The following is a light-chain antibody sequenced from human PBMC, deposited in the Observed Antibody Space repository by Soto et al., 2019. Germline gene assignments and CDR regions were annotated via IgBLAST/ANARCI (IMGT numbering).Light chain of an antibody. CDR2: GAS. Sequence: IVWTQSPGTLSLSPGERATLSCMASQSVSSSSLAWYQQKPGQAPRLLIYGASSRATGIPDRFSGSGSGTDFTLTISRLEPEDFAVYYCQQYGSSPGTFGPGTKVDIK. V-gene: IGKV3-20*01. CDR1: QSVSSSS. CDR3: QQYGSSPGT. J-gene: IGKJ3*01.